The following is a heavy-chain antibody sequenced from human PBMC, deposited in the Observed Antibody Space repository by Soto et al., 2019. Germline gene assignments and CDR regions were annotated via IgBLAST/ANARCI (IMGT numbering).Heavy chain of an antibody. Sequence: QVQLVQYGAEEKKPGASVKVSCKASRYTFTGYAMRWVRQAHGQRLEWMGWINAGNGNTKYSQKFQGRVTITRDTSASTAYMELSSLTSEDTAVYYCARAVAVPADFDYWGQGTLVTVSS. CDR1: RYTFTGYA. V-gene: IGHV1-3*05. D-gene: IGHD6-19*01. CDR2: INAGNGNT. J-gene: IGHJ4*02. CDR3: ARAVAVPADFDY.